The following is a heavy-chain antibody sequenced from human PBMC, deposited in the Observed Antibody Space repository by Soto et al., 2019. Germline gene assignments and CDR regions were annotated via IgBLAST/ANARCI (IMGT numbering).Heavy chain of an antibody. CDR3: FG. J-gene: IGHJ4*02. Sequence: SETLSLTCTVPGGSVNIGTYYWSWIRQPPGKGLEWIGFIHYSGSTNYNPSLKGRVTMSVDTSKNQFSLKLTSVNTADTAIYYRFGGGQGTLVTVSS. CDR2: IHYSGST. D-gene: IGHD3-16*01. V-gene: IGHV4-61*01. CDR1: GGSVNIGTYY.